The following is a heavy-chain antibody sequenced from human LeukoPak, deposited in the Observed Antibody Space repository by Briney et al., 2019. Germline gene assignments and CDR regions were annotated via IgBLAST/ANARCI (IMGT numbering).Heavy chain of an antibody. D-gene: IGHD5-24*01. V-gene: IGHV4-61*02. J-gene: IGHJ4*02. Sequence: RPSETSSLTCTVSGGSISCGSYYWNWIRQPAGKGLEWIGRIYTSGSTNYNPSLKSRVTISVDTSKNQFSLKLSSVTAADTAVYYCARGGGYNPYYWGQGTLVTVSS. CDR3: ARGGGYNPYY. CDR2: IYTSGST. CDR1: GGSISCGSYY.